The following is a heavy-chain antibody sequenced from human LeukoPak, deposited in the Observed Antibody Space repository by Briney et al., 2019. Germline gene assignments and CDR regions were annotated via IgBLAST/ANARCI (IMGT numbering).Heavy chain of an antibody. CDR1: GFTFSSYW. CDR2: IKRDGSEK. Sequence: PGGSLRLSCAASGFTFSSYWMSWVRQAPGKGLEWVANIKRDGSEKYYVDSVKGRFTISRDNAKNSLYLQMNSLRAEDAAVYFCARGQTTVTNWGQGTLVTVSS. V-gene: IGHV3-7*03. J-gene: IGHJ4*02. D-gene: IGHD4-17*01. CDR3: ARGQTTVTN.